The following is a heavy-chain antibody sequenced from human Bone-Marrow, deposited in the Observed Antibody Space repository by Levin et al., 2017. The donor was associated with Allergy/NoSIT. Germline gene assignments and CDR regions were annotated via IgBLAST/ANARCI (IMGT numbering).Heavy chain of an antibody. CDR1: GFNVDDYA. J-gene: IGHJ4*02. CDR2: ITWNRGKK. Sequence: SLKISCAVSGFNVDDYAMHWVRQAPGKGLEWVSGITWNRGKKDYADSVMGRFTISRDSVKKSLFLEMNSLRGEDTAFYYSVKDMSGDGSNFDHWGQGTLVTVSS. CDR3: VKDMSGDGSNFDH. D-gene: IGHD5-24*01. V-gene: IGHV3-9*01.